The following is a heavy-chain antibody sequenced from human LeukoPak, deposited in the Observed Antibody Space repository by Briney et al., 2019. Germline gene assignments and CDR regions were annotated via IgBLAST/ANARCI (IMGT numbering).Heavy chain of an antibody. CDR1: GYTFTSYG. CDR3: ARVPNYYGSGSYYFGTDY. D-gene: IGHD3-10*01. V-gene: IGHV1-18*01. CDR2: ISAYNGNT. J-gene: IGHJ4*02. Sequence: APVKVSCKASGYTFTSYGISWVRQAPGQGLELMGLISAYNGNTNYAQKLQGRVTMTTDTSTSTAYMELRSLRSDDTAVYYCARVPNYYGSGSYYFGTDYWGQGTLVTVSS.